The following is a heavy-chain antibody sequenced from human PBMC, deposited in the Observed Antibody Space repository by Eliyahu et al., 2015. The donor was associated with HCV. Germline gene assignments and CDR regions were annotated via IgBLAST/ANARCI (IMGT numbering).Heavy chain of an antibody. Sequence: EVQLVESGGGLVQPGRSLRLSCAASGFTFDDYAXHWVRLIPGKGLEWVSGITWNSDSIDYADSVRGRFTTSRDNAQSSVYLQMNSLRAEDTALYYCAKDFVRRGHSGYGNWYFDLWGRGTLVTVSS. CDR1: GFTFDDYA. J-gene: IGHJ2*01. CDR3: AKDFVRRGHSGYGNWYFDL. V-gene: IGHV3-9*01. CDR2: ITWNSDSI. D-gene: IGHD5-12*01.